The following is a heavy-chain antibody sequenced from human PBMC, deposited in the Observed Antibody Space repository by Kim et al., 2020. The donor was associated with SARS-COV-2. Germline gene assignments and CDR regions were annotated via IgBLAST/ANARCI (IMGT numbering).Heavy chain of an antibody. CDR1: GGSFSGYY. CDR3: ARLLRFRCLDL. D-gene: IGHD2-8*01. J-gene: IGHJ2*01. CDR2: INHSGST. Sequence: SKTLSLTCAVYGGSFSGYYWSWIRQPPGKGLEWIGEINHSGSTNYNPSLKSRVTISVDTSKNQFSLKLSSVTAADTAVYYCARLLRFRCLDLWGRGTLVTVSS. V-gene: IGHV4-34*01.